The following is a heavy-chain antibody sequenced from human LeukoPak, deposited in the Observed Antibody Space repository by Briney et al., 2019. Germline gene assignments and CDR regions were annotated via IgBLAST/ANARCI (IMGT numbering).Heavy chain of an antibody. CDR1: RFIFSKFW. Sequence: GGSLRLSCAASRFIFSKFWMHWVRQAPGKGLVWVSRINPEETTTTYADSVKGRFTIARDNAKNTLFLHMNSLRPEDTAVYFCVRGGREPFAYWGQGTLVTVTS. V-gene: IGHV3-74*01. CDR3: VRGGREPFAY. CDR2: INPEETTT. J-gene: IGHJ4*02.